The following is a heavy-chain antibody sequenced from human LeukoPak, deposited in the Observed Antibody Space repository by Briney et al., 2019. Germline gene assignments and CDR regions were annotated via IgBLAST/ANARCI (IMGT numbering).Heavy chain of an antibody. Sequence: GRSLRLSCAASGFSFNTFAMHWVRQAPDKGLEWVAFIRYDGSNKYYADSVKGRFTISRDNSKNTLYLQMNSLRAEDTAVYYCAKERTTIYYFDYWGQGTLVTVSS. V-gene: IGHV3-30*02. CDR3: AKERTTIYYFDY. J-gene: IGHJ4*02. D-gene: IGHD1-1*01. CDR2: IRYDGSNK. CDR1: GFSFNTFA.